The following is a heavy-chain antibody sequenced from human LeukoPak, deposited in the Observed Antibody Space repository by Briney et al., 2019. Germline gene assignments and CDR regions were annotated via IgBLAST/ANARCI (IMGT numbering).Heavy chain of an antibody. CDR2: INPNGGST. CDR3: ARDWKGTEDY. CDR1: GYTFTSYY. J-gene: IGHJ4*02. V-gene: IGHV1-46*01. D-gene: IGHD1-1*01. Sequence: GASVKVSCKASGYTFTSYYMHWVRQAPGQGLEWMGIINPNGGSTSYAQKFQGRVTMTRDTSTSTVYMELSSLRCEDTAVYYCARDWKGTEDYWGQGTLVTVSS.